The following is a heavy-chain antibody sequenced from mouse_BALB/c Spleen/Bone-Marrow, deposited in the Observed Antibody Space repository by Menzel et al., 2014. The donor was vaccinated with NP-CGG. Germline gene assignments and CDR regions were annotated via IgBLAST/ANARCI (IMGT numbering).Heavy chain of an antibody. CDR1: GFDFSRYW. J-gene: IGHJ3*01. V-gene: IGHV4-1*02. Sequence: EVQLVESGGGLVQPGGSLKLSCAASGFDFSRYWMSWVRQAPGKGLEWIGEINPDSSTINYTPSLKDKFIISRDSAKKTLYLQMSKVRSEDTALYYCARLGYYGGFAYWGQGTLVTVSA. D-gene: IGHD2-3*01. CDR2: INPDSSTI. CDR3: ARLGYYGGFAY.